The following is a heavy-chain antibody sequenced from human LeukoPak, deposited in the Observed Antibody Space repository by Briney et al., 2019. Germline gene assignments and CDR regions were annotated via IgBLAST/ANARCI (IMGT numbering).Heavy chain of an antibody. CDR2: MNTDGSTT. CDR3: GSEAAPPGHFQH. J-gene: IGHJ1*01. Sequence: GGSLRLSCAASGFTFSSYWMHWVRQVPGKGLVWVSHMNTDGSTTSYADSVKGRFTISRDNAKNTLYLQMNSLRAEDTAVYYCGSEAAPPGHFQHWGQGTLVTVSS. V-gene: IGHV3-74*01. D-gene: IGHD6-6*01. CDR1: GFTFSSYW.